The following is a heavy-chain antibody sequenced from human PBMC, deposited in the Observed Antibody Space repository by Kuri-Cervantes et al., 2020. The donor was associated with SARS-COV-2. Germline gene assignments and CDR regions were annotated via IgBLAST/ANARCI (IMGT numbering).Heavy chain of an antibody. CDR3: ARAPAAIIDGLTADAFDI. V-gene: IGHV3-74*01. CDR2: INSDGSST. J-gene: IGHJ3*02. D-gene: IGHD2-2*02. Sequence: GESLKISCAASGFTFSSYSMNWVRQAPGKGLVWVSRINSDGSSTSYADSVKGRFTISGDNAKNTLYLQMNSLRAEDTAVYYCARAPAAIIDGLTADAFDIWGQGTMVTVSS. CDR1: GFTFSSYS.